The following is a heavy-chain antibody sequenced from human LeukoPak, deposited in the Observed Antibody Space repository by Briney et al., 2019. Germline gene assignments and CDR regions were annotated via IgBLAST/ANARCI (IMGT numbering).Heavy chain of an antibody. V-gene: IGHV4-61*02. CDR3: ARGDYDSSGFYY. D-gene: IGHD3-22*01. J-gene: IGHJ4*02. CDR1: GGSISSGSYY. Sequence: SETLSLTCTVSGGSISSGSYYWSWIRQPAGKGLEWIGRIYTSGSTNYNPSLKSRVTISVDTSKNQFSLKLSSVTAADTAVYYCARGDYDSSGFYYWGQGTLVTVSS. CDR2: IYTSGST.